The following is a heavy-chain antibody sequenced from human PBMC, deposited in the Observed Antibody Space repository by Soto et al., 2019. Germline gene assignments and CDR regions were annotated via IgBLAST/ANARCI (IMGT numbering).Heavy chain of an antibody. D-gene: IGHD4-17*01. J-gene: IGHJ5*02. CDR3: ARALRLYNWFDP. CDR2: IYYSGST. V-gene: IGHV4-31*03. CDR1: GGSISSGGYY. Sequence: SETLSLTCTVSGGSISSGGYYWSWIRQHPGKGLEWIGYIYYSGSTYYNPSLKSRVTISVDTSKNQFSLKLSSVTAADTAVYYCARALRLYNWFDPWGQGTLVTVSS.